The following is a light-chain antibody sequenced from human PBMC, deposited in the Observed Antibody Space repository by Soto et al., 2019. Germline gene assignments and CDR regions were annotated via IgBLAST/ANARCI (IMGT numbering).Light chain of an antibody. Sequence: AIRMTQSPSSFSASIGDSVTITCRASQDISSSLGWYQQIPGRAPKLLISGASNLQSGVPSRFSGSGSGTDFTLTISSLQSEDFATYYCQHYYSSPPTFGQGTKVEIK. V-gene: IGKV1-8*01. CDR3: QHYYSSPPT. CDR2: GAS. CDR1: QDISSS. J-gene: IGKJ1*01.